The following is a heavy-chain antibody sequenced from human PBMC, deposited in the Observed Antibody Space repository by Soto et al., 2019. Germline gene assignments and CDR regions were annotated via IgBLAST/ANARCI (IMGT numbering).Heavy chain of an antibody. CDR3: ARGISGAYDSTYDW. D-gene: IGHD5-12*01. CDR1: GFSFNNYW. CDR2: INSDGTLT. V-gene: IGHV3-74*01. J-gene: IGHJ4*02. Sequence: LRLSCAASGFSFNNYWMHWVRQAPGKGLAWVSRINSDGTLTNYADSVKGRFTISRDNAKNTLRLQMNSLRAEDTAVYYCARGISGAYDSTYDWWGQGTLVTVSS.